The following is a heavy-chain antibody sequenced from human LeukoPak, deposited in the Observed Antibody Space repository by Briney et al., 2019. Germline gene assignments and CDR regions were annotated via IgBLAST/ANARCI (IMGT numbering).Heavy chain of an antibody. Sequence: SVKVSCKASVCTFSSYAISWVRQAHGQGLEWMGGIIPIFGTANYAQKFQGRVTITADESTSTAYMELSSLRSEDTAAYYCAREHSYGLDYWGQGTLVTVSS. D-gene: IGHD5-18*01. J-gene: IGHJ4*02. CDR1: VCTFSSYA. CDR2: IIPIFGTA. V-gene: IGHV1-69*01. CDR3: AREHSYGLDY.